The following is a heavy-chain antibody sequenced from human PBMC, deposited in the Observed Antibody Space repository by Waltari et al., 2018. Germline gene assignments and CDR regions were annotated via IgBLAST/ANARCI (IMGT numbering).Heavy chain of an antibody. Sequence: QVQLQESGPGLVKPSQTPSLTCTVSGGSFSGYYWSWIRQPPGKGLEWIGEINHSGSTNYNPSLKSRVTISVDTSKNQFSLKLSSVTAADTAVYYCARGHRYYDSSGYGRWFDPWGQGTLVTVSS. CDR3: ARGHRYYDSSGYGRWFDP. J-gene: IGHJ5*02. D-gene: IGHD3-22*01. CDR1: GGSFSGYY. CDR2: INHSGST. V-gene: IGHV4-34*09.